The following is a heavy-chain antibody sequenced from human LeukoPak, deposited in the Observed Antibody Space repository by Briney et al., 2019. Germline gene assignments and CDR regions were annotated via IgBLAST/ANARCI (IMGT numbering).Heavy chain of an antibody. D-gene: IGHD6-19*01. V-gene: IGHV1-46*01. J-gene: IGHJ2*01. Sequence: GASVKVSCKASGYTFTSYYMHWVRQAPGQGLEWMGIINPSGGSTSYAQKFQGRVTMTRDTSTSTVYMELSSLRSEDTAVYYCARGRGQWLARGTNWYFDLWGRGTLVTVSS. CDR3: ARGRGQWLARGTNWYFDL. CDR2: INPSGGST. CDR1: GYTFTSYY.